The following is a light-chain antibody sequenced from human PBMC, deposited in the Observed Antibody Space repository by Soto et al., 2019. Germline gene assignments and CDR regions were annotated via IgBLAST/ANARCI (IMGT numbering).Light chain of an antibody. CDR1: QSVSSNY. V-gene: IGKV3-20*01. J-gene: IGKJ4*01. CDR3: QQYGRSPLT. CDR2: DAS. Sequence: EIVLTQSPGTLSLAAGERATLSCRASQSVSSNYLAWYQQKPGQAPRLLIYDASSRATGIPDRFSGSGSGTDFTLTISRLEPEDFALYYCQQYGRSPLTFGGGTKVEIK.